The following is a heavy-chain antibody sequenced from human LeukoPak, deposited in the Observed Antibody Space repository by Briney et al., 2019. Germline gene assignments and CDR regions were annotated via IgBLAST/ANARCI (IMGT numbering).Heavy chain of an antibody. V-gene: IGHV1-24*01. D-gene: IGHD6-6*01. CDR3: ATEQQLVRGGAFDI. CDR2: FDPGDGET. Sequence: ASVKVSCKVSGYTLTELSMHWVRQAPGKGLEWMGGFDPGDGETIYAQKFQGRVTMTEDTSTDTAYMELSSLRSEDTAVYYCATEQQLVRGGAFDIWGQGTMVTVSS. J-gene: IGHJ3*02. CDR1: GYTLTELS.